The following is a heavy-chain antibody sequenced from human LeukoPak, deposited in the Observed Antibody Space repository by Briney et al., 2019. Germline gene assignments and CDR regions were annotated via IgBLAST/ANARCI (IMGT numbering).Heavy chain of an antibody. CDR2: ISGSGRDT. D-gene: IGHD3-22*01. CDR3: ATNYYDSSGYFPDFDY. V-gene: IGHV3-23*01. CDR1: GFTFSSYA. Sequence: GGSLRLSCAASGFTFSSYAMNWVRQAPVKGLEWVSDISGSGRDTYYADSVKGRFTISRDNSKNTLYLQMNSLRADDTAVYYCATNYYDSSGYFPDFDYWGQGALVSVSS. J-gene: IGHJ4*02.